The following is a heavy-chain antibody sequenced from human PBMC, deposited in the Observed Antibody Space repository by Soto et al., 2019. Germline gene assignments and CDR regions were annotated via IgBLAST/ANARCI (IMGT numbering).Heavy chain of an antibody. Sequence: PGGSLRLSCAASGFTFSGYSMNWVRQAPGKGLEWVSSISSSSSYIYYADSVKGRFTISRDNAKNSLYLQMNSLRAEDTAVYYCARELTTVKGGYYYYYGMDVWGQGTTVTVSS. CDR3: ARELTTVKGGYYYYYGMDV. D-gene: IGHD4-17*01. J-gene: IGHJ6*02. CDR2: ISSSSSYI. V-gene: IGHV3-21*01. CDR1: GFTFSGYS.